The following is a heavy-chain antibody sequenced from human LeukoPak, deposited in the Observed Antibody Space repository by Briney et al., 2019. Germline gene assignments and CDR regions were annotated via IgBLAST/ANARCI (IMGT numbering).Heavy chain of an antibody. V-gene: IGHV4-31*03. Sequence: SETLSLTCTVSGGSISSGGYYWSWIRQHPGKGLEWIGYLYYTGTTYYNPSLKSRIIISVDTSKTQFSLRLSSVSAADTAIYYCARDLGVRGMDVWGQGTTVTVSS. CDR1: GGSISSGGYY. D-gene: IGHD2-21*01. CDR2: LYYTGTT. J-gene: IGHJ6*02. CDR3: ARDLGVRGMDV.